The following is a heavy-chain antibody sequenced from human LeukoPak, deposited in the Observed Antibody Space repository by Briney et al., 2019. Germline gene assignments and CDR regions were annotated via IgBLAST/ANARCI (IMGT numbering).Heavy chain of an antibody. CDR1: GFTFSDYY. J-gene: IGHJ3*02. CDR2: ISSSGSTI. CDR3: AISGPDSSGYYFSNDAFDI. V-gene: IGHV3-11*04. D-gene: IGHD3-22*01. Sequence: GGSLRLSCAASGFTFSDYYMSWIRQAPGKGLEWVSYISSSGSTIYYADSVKGRFTISRDNAKNSLYLQMNSLRAEDTAVYYCAISGPDSSGYYFSNDAFDIWGQGAMVTVSS.